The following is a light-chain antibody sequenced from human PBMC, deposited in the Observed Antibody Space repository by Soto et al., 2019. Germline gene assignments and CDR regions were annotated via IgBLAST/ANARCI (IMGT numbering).Light chain of an antibody. V-gene: IGKV1-5*01. CDR3: QQYYGLSRT. CDR1: QSISTW. CDR2: DAF. Sequence: IQMTQSPSTLSASVGDRVTITCRASQSISTWLAWYQQKPGKAPKLLISDAFSLQSGVPSRFSGSGSGTEFTLTISSLQPDDFATYYCQQYYGLSRTFGQGTKVETK. J-gene: IGKJ1*01.